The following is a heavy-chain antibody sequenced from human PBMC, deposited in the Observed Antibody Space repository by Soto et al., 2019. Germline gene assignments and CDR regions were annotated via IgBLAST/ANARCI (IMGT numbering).Heavy chain of an antibody. Sequence: GGSLRLSCAASGFTFTIYGMHWVRQAPGKGLEWMALILHDGSAEYYADSVKGRFTISRDNSKNTLYLQMNSLRAEDTAVYYCARSRDGYSFYFYYGMDGWGQGTTVTVS. CDR1: GFTFTIYG. V-gene: IGHV3-30*03. CDR3: ARSRDGYSFYFYYGMDG. CDR2: ILHDGSAE. J-gene: IGHJ6*02. D-gene: IGHD4-4*01.